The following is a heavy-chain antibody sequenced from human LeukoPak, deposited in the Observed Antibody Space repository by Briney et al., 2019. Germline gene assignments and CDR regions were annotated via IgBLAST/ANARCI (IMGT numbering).Heavy chain of an antibody. CDR3: ARDRPQQWLVRGQRGYYYYMDV. CDR1: GFTFSSYS. D-gene: IGHD6-19*01. J-gene: IGHJ6*03. Sequence: PGGSLRLSCAASGFTFSSYSMNWVRQAPGKGLEWVSYISSSSSTIYYADSVKGRFTISRDNAKNSLYLQMNSLRAEDTAVYYCARDRPQQWLVRGQRGYYYYMDVWGKGTTVTISS. CDR2: ISSSSSTI. V-gene: IGHV3-48*01.